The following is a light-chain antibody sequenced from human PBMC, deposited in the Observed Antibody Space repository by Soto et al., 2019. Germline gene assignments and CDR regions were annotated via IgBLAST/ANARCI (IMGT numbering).Light chain of an antibody. Sequence: ELGLTQSPSPLALSPGDISTLACKAIKHVSSSYLAWYQQKPGKAPRLLIYAASSRATGISSRFSGSGSGTDFTLTISRLEPEDFAVYYCQQYGSSPGTFGQGTKVDIK. J-gene: IGKJ1*01. V-gene: IGKV3-20*01. CDR3: QQYGSSPGT. CDR2: AAS. CDR1: KHVSSSY.